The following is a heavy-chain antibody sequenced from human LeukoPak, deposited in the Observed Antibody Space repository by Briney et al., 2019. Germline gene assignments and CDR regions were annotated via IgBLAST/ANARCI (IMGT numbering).Heavy chain of an antibody. Sequence: GASVKVSCKASGGTFTSYYMHWVRQAPGHGLEWMGIINPSGGSTSYAQKFQGRVTMTRDTSTSTVYMELSSLRSEDTAVYYCARHHGVLWPGGYFDYWGQGTLVTVSS. CDR3: ARHHGVLWPGGYFDY. J-gene: IGHJ4*02. V-gene: IGHV1-46*01. D-gene: IGHD2-21*01. CDR1: GGTFTSYY. CDR2: INPSGGST.